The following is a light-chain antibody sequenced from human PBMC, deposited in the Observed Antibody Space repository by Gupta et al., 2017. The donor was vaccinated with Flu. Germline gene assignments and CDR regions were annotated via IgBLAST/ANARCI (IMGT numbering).Light chain of an antibody. CDR1: QGIRKD. CDR3: LQHNSYPHT. V-gene: IGKV1-17*01. CDR2: GAS. J-gene: IGKJ2*01. Sequence: DIQMTQSPSSLSASVGDRVTITCRASQGIRKDLGWYQQKPGKAPKRLIYGASSLQSGVPSRFSGSGSGTEFTLTISSLQSEDFATYYCLQHNSYPHTFGQGTKLEIK.